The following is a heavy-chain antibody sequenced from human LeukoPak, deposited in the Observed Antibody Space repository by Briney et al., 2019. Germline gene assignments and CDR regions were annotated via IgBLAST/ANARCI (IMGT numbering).Heavy chain of an antibody. D-gene: IGHD6-19*01. V-gene: IGHV3-30*18. CDR1: GFTFSSYG. CDR2: ISYDGSNK. CDR3: AKELAGGYSSGWYARNYYYYGMDV. J-gene: IGHJ6*02. Sequence: GGSLRLSCAASGFTFSSYGMHWVRQAPGKGLEWVAVISYDGSNKYYADSVKGRFTTSRDNSKNTLYLQMNSLRAEDTAVYYCAKELAGGYSSGWYARNYYYYGMDVWGQGTTVTVSS.